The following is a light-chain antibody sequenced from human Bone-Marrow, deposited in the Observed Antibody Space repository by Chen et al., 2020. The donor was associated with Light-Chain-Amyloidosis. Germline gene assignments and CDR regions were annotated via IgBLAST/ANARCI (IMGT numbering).Light chain of an antibody. V-gene: IGLV3-21*02. J-gene: IGLJ3*02. CDR3: QVWDRSSDRPV. Sequence: SYVLTQPSSVSVAPGQTATIACGGNNIGSTSVHWYQQTPGQAPLLVVYDDSCRPSGIPERLSGSNSGNTATLTIRRVEAGDEADYYCQVWDRSSDRPVFGGGTKLTVL. CDR1: NIGSTS. CDR2: DDS.